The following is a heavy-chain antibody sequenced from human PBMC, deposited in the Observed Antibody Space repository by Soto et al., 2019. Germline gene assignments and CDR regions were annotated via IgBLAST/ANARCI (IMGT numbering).Heavy chain of an antibody. J-gene: IGHJ4*02. CDR2: INAGNGNT. CDR1: GYTFTSYA. CDR3: ARDGVMITFGGVTLFDY. D-gene: IGHD3-16*01. Sequence: ASVKVSCKACGYTFTSYAMHWVRQAPGQRLEWMGWINAGNGNTKYSQKFQGRVTITRDTSASTAYMELSSLRSEDTAVYYCARDGVMITFGGVTLFDYWGQGTLVTVSS. V-gene: IGHV1-3*01.